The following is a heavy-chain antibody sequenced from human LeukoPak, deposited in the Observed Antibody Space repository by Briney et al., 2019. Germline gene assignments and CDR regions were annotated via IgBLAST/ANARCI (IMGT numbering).Heavy chain of an antibody. CDR3: ARALCSSTCCWGWFDP. CDR2: IYYSGST. D-gene: IGHD2-2*01. V-gene: IGHV4-59*01. J-gene: IGHJ5*02. CDR1: GGSISSYC. Sequence: SETLSLTCTVSGGSISSYCWSWIRQPPGKGLEWIGYIYYSGSTNYNPSLKSRVTISVDTSKNQFSLKLSSVTAADTAVYYCARALCSSTCCWGWFDPWGQGTLVTVSS.